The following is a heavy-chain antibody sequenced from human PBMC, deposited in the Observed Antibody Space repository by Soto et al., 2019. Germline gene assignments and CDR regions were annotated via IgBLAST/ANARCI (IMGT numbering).Heavy chain of an antibody. CDR3: VSRSVGGVIVFSHLFDY. Sequence: QLQLQESGPGLVKPSETLSLTCTVSGGSISSSSYYWGWIRQPLGKGLEWIGSIYYSGSTYYTPALKRRVSIAVDTSSNQFSLKLSSVTAADRPVYSCVSRSVGGVIVFSHLFDYWGQGTLVTVSS. J-gene: IGHJ4*02. D-gene: IGHD3-16*02. CDR2: IYYSGST. V-gene: IGHV4-39*01. CDR1: GGSISSSSYY.